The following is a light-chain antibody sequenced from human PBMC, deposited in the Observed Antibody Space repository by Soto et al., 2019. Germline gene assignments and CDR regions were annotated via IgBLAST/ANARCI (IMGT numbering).Light chain of an antibody. J-gene: IGKJ2*01. CDR2: KAS. Sequence: DIQMTQSPSTLSASVGDRVTVTCRASESIGDALAWYQQKPGKAPNLLISKASTLESGVPSRFSGSGSGTEFTLTISSLHPDDFTTYYCQQYYRYLTFGQGTKLEI. V-gene: IGKV1-5*03. CDR1: ESIGDA. CDR3: QQYYRYLT.